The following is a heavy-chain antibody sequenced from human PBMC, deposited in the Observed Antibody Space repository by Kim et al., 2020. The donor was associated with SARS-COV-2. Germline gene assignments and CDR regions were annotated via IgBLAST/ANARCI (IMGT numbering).Heavy chain of an antibody. CDR2: IRSNAYGGTT. J-gene: IGHJ4*02. CDR1: GFTFGDYA. V-gene: IGHV3-49*03. CDR3: TRDLPYWAAAGTRGYFDY. Sequence: GGSLRLSCTASGFTFGDYAMSWFRQAPGKGLEWVCFIRSNAYGGTTDYAASVKGRITISSDDSKSIAYLQMKSLKTGDTAVYYCTRDLPYWAAAGTRGYFDYWGQGTLVTVSS. D-gene: IGHD6-13*01.